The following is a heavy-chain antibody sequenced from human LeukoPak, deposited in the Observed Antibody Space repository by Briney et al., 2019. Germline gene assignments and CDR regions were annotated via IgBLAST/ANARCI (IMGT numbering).Heavy chain of an antibody. J-gene: IGHJ4*02. V-gene: IGHV3-23*01. D-gene: IGHD6-19*01. Sequence: PGGSLRLSCAASGFTFSSYAMSWVRQAPGKGLEWVSLIHYSPGYTYYADSVKGRFTISRDNSKNTLYLQMNSLRAEDTAVYYCAKGYSGAWYDFDSWGQGTLVTVSS. CDR1: GFTFSSYA. CDR2: IHYSPGYT. CDR3: AKGYSGAWYDFDS.